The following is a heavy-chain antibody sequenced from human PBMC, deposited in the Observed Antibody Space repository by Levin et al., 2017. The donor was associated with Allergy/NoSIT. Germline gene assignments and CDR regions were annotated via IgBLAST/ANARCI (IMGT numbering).Heavy chain of an antibody. V-gene: IGHV3-30-3*01. CDR1: GFTFSSYA. Sequence: PGGSLRLSCAASGFTFSSYAMHWVRQAPGKGLEWVAVISYDGSNKYYADSVKGRFTISRDNSKNTLYLQMNSLRAEDTAVYYCCRGYSYGYRTGCGYWGQGTLVTVSS. CDR2: ISYDGSNK. J-gene: IGHJ4*02. D-gene: IGHD5-18*01. CDR3: CRGYSYGYRTGCGY.